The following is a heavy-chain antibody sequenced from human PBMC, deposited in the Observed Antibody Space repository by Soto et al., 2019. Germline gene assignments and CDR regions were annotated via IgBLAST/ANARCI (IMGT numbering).Heavy chain of an antibody. Sequence: GASVKVSCKASGGTFSSYAISWVRQAPGQGLEWMGGIIPIFGTANYAQKFQGRVTITADESTSTAYMELSSLRSEDTAVYYCARDSGEEDYYDSSGYSFDYRGQGTLVTVSS. CDR1: GGTFSSYA. CDR2: IIPIFGTA. V-gene: IGHV1-69*13. CDR3: ARDSGEEDYYDSSGYSFDY. D-gene: IGHD3-22*01. J-gene: IGHJ4*02.